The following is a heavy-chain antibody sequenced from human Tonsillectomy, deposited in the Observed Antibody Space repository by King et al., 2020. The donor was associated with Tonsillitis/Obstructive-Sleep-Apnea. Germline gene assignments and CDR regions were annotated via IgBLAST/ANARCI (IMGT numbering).Heavy chain of an antibody. J-gene: IGHJ6*02. Sequence: QLVQSGAEVKKPGESLRISCKGSGYSFTSDWISWVRQMPGKGLEWMGRIEPSDSYTNYSPSFQGHVTISADKSTSTAYLQWSSLKASDTAMYYCTKWGRGFGMDVWGQGTTVTVSS. V-gene: IGHV5-10-1*03. CDR3: TKWGRGFGMDV. CDR2: IEPSDSYT. CDR1: GYSFTSDW. D-gene: IGHD3-16*01.